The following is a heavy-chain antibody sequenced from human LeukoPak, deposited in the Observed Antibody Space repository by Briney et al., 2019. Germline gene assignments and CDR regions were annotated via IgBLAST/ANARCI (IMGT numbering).Heavy chain of an antibody. Sequence: GGSLRLSCAAFGFTFDDYAMHWVRQAPGKGLEWVSGISWNSGSIGYADSVKGRFTISRDNAKNSLYLQMNSLRAEDTALYYCAKASTRRIAEYFQHWGQGTLVTVSS. CDR1: GFTFDDYA. D-gene: IGHD2-15*01. CDR2: ISWNSGSI. CDR3: AKASTRRIAEYFQH. V-gene: IGHV3-9*01. J-gene: IGHJ1*01.